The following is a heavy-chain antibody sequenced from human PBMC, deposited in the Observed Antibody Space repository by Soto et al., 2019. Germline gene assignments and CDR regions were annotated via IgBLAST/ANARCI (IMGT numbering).Heavy chain of an antibody. J-gene: IGHJ4*02. D-gene: IGHD6-19*01. CDR3: ARSGARDSWLADY. V-gene: IGHV4-4*07. CDR2: IYASGST. Sequence: QVQLQESGPGLVKPSETLSLTCTVSGGSIGSYHWSWIRQPAGKGLEWIGRIYASGSTDYNPFLKSRVTMSVDTSKNQFSLKLRSVTAADMAVYFCARSGARDSWLADYWGQGTLVTVSS. CDR1: GGSIGSYH.